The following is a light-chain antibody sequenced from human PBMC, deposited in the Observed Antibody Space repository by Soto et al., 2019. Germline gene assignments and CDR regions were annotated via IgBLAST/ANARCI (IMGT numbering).Light chain of an antibody. CDR1: SSDVGGCNC. V-gene: IGLV2-14*03. Sequence: QSALTQPASVSGSPGQSITISCTGTSSDVGGCNCVSWYQQHPGKAPKLMIYDVSNRPSGVSDRFSGTKSGIMASLTISGLQAEDEADFYCSSYTSTNTSVVFGGGTQLTVL. CDR2: DVS. J-gene: IGLJ2*01. CDR3: SSYTSTNTSVV.